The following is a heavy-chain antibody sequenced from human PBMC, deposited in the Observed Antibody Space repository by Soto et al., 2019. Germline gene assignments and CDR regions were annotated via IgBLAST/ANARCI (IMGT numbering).Heavy chain of an antibody. D-gene: IGHD3-16*01. Sequence: PGGSLRLSCTGSGFPFSAYNINWVRQAPGKGLEWVSSISVGSTHIYQPDSMKGRFTISRENAKNSVFLQINSLRDEDTAVYYCARSPEVGVRGGYWGRGTLVTVSS. J-gene: IGHJ4*02. CDR2: ISVGSTHI. CDR1: GFPFSAYN. V-gene: IGHV3-21*01. CDR3: ARSPEVGVRGGY.